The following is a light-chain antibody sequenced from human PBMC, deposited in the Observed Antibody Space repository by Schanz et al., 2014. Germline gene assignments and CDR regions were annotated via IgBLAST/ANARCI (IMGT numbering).Light chain of an antibody. CDR3: CSYPGSYGFRV. CDR2: DVT. V-gene: IGLV2-11*01. Sequence: QSALTQPASVSGSPGQSITISCTGTSNPVSWYQQHPGKAPKLMIYDVTQRPSGVPDRFSGSKSGNTASLTISGLQAEDEADYYCCSYPGSYGFRVFGGGTKLTVL. J-gene: IGLJ2*01. CDR1: SNP.